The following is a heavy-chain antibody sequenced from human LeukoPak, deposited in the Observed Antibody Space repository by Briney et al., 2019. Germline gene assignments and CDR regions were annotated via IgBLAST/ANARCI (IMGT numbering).Heavy chain of an antibody. CDR2: IDPSGGNT. Sequence: ASVKVSCKASGYTFPSYYMHWVRQAPGQGLEWMGVIDPSGGNTNYAQKFQGRVTITTDESTSTAYMELSSLRSEDTAVYYCAREASGFWSGYNFDYWGQGTLVTVSS. V-gene: IGHV1-46*01. D-gene: IGHD3-3*01. CDR3: AREASGFWSGYNFDY. CDR1: GYTFPSYY. J-gene: IGHJ4*02.